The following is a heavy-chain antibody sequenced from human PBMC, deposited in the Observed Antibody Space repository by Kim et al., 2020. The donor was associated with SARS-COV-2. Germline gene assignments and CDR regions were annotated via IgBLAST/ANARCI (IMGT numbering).Heavy chain of an antibody. CDR3: ARDYGGRYYYYGMDV. D-gene: IGHD4-17*01. J-gene: IGHJ6*02. Sequence: SGTLSLTCGVYGGSSRDYYCSWIRQPPGKGLEWIGEINHSGSTAYNPSLKSRVSISVDTSKNQFSLKLSSVTAADTAVYYCARDYGGRYYYYGMDVWGQGTTVTVSS. CDR1: GGSSRDYY. V-gene: IGHV4-34*01. CDR2: INHSGST.